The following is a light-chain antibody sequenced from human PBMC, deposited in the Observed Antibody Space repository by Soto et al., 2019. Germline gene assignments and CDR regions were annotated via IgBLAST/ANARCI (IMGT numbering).Light chain of an antibody. J-gene: IGKJ5*01. CDR2: KAS. Sequence: DIQMTQSPSTLSGSVGDRVTITCRASQTISSWLAWYQQEPGKAPKLLIYKASTLKSGVPSRFSGSGSGTEFTLTISSLQPEDFATYYCQQYSNLITFGQGTRLEIK. V-gene: IGKV1-5*03. CDR1: QTISSW. CDR3: QQYSNLIT.